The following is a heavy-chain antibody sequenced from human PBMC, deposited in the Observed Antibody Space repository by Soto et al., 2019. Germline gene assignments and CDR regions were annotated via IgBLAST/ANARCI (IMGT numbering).Heavy chain of an antibody. Sequence: SETLSLTCTVSGGSISSSSYYWGWIRQPPGKGLEWIGSIYYSGSTYYNPSLKSRVTISVDTSKNQFSLKLSSVTAADTAVYYCARTIDDSSGYYLTYYYYGMDVWGQGTTVTVSS. CDR3: ARTIDDSSGYYLTYYYYGMDV. J-gene: IGHJ6*02. CDR1: GGSISSSSYY. D-gene: IGHD3-22*01. CDR2: IYYSGST. V-gene: IGHV4-39*01.